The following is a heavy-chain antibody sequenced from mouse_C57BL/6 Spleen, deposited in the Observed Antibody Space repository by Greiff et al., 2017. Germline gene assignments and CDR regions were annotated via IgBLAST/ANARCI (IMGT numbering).Heavy chain of an antibody. CDR3: ARRVYYCGSSPFDY. V-gene: IGHV1-82*01. CDR2: IYPGDGDT. Sequence: VQLQQSGPELVKPGASVKISCKASGYAFSSSWMNWVKQRPGKGLEWIGRIYPGDGDTTYNGKFKGKATLTADKSSSTAYMQLSSLTSEDSAVYFCARRVYYCGSSPFDYWGQGTTLTVSS. D-gene: IGHD1-1*01. J-gene: IGHJ2*01. CDR1: GYAFSSSW.